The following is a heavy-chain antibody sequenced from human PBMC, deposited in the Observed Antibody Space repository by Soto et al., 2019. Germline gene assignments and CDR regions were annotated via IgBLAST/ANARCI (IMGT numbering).Heavy chain of an antibody. V-gene: IGHV4-59*01. CDR2: IYYSGST. CDR1: GGSISSYY. D-gene: IGHD3-9*01. Sequence: SETLSLTCTVSGGSISSYYWSWIRQPPGKGLEWIGYIYYSGSTNYNPSLKSRVTISVDTSKNQFSLKLSSVTAADTAVYYCARVQRYYDILTGYSSSPYYLDYWGKGTLVTVSS. J-gene: IGHJ4*02. CDR3: ARVQRYYDILTGYSSSPYYLDY.